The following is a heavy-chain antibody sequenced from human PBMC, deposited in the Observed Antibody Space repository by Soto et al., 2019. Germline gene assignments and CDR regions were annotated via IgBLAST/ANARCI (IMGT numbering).Heavy chain of an antibody. CDR2: IYYSGST. CDR1: GGSISSGDYY. D-gene: IGHD2-2*01. J-gene: IGHJ5*02. V-gene: IGHV4-30-4*01. CDR3: ARADWSSEAWFDP. Sequence: PSETLSLTCTVSGGSISSGDYYWSWIRQPPGKGLEWIGYIYYSGSTYYNPSLKSRVTISVDTSKNQFSLKLSSVTAADTAVYYCARADWSSEAWFDPWGQGTLVTVSS.